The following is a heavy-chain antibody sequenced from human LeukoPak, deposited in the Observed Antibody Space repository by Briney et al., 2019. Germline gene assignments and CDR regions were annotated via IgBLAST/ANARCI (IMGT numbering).Heavy chain of an antibody. Sequence: GGSLRLSCAASGFTFSSYAMSWVRQAPGKGLEWVSAISGSGGSTYHADSVKGRFTISRDNSKNTLYLQMNSLRAEDTAVYYCAKDGTHIVVVTAIPEYFQHWGQGTLVTVSS. CDR3: AKDGTHIVVVTAIPEYFQH. J-gene: IGHJ1*01. CDR1: GFTFSSYA. V-gene: IGHV3-23*01. D-gene: IGHD2-21*02. CDR2: ISGSGGST.